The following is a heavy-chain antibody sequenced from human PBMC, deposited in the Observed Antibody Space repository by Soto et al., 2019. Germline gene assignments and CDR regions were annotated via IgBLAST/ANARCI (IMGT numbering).Heavy chain of an antibody. Sequence: EVQLLESGGGLVQPGASLRLSCAASGFTFSSYAMSWVRQAPGKGLEWVSAISGSGGSTYYADSVKGRFTISRDNSKNTLYLQMNSLRAEDTAVYYCAKAIVVVPAAMPGADYWGQGTLVTFSS. CDR2: ISGSGGST. D-gene: IGHD2-2*01. CDR1: GFTFSSYA. V-gene: IGHV3-23*01. CDR3: AKAIVVVPAAMPGADY. J-gene: IGHJ4*02.